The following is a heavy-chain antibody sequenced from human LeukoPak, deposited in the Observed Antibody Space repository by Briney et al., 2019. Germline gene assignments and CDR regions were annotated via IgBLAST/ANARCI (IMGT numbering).Heavy chain of an antibody. D-gene: IGHD2-15*01. V-gene: IGHV4-59*08. Sequence: PSETLSLTCTVSGGSISSYYWNWIRQPPGKGLEWIGYIYYSGSTYYNPSLKSRVTISVDTSKNQFSLKLSSVTAADTAVYYCAGQDCSGGSCYQYFQHWGQGTLVTVSS. J-gene: IGHJ1*01. CDR3: AGQDCSGGSCYQYFQH. CDR1: GGSISSYY. CDR2: IYYSGST.